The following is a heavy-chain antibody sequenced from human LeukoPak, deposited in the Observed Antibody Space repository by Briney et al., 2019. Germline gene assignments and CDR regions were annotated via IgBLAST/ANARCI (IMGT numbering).Heavy chain of an antibody. V-gene: IGHV4-34*01. CDR1: GGSFSDYY. D-gene: IGHD2-2*01. CDR3: ARVREYCSSTSCYGNWSDS. CDR2: INHSGST. J-gene: IGHJ5*01. Sequence: SETLSLTCAVYGGSFSDYYWSWIRQPPGTGLEWIGEINHSGSTNYNPSLKSRVTISVDTSKKQFSLKLSSVTAADTAVYYCARVREYCSSTSCYGNWSDSWGQGTLVTVSS.